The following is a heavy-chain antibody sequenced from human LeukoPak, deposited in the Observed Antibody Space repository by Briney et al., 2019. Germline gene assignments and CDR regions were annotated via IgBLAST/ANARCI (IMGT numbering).Heavy chain of an antibody. CDR3: ARTERGEQWLDPYFDY. V-gene: IGHV4-34*01. D-gene: IGHD6-19*01. CDR1: GGSFSGYY. Sequence: SETLSLTCAVYGGSFSGYYWSWIRQPPGKGLEWIGEINHSGSTNYNPSLKSRVTISVDTSKNQFSLKLSSVTAADTAVYYCARTERGEQWLDPYFDYWGQGALVTVSS. CDR2: INHSGST. J-gene: IGHJ4*02.